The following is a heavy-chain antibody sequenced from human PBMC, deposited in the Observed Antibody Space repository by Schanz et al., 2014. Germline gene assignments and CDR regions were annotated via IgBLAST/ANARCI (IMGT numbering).Heavy chain of an antibody. CDR2: TYSGGST. D-gene: IGHD6-19*01. Sequence: EVQLLESGGGLVQPGGSLRLSCVASGFTFFGSFAMSWVRQAPGKGLEWVSITYSGGSTYYADSVKGRFTISRDNSKNTLYLLMNSLRAEDTAVYYCAKDLISGWSGFDYWGQGTLXTVSS. J-gene: IGHJ4*02. CDR3: AKDLISGWSGFDY. V-gene: IGHV3-66*01. CDR1: GFTFFGSFA.